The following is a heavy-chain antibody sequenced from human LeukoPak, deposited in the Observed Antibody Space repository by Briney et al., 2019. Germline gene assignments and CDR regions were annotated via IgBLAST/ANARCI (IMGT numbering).Heavy chain of an antibody. V-gene: IGHV1-2*02. Sequence: ASVKVSCKASGYTFTAYYIHWVRQAPGQGLEWMGCINPNTGDTNYAQNFQGRVTMTRDTSISTAYIELSRLRSDDTALYYCARDRPPDYWGQGTLVTVSS. J-gene: IGHJ4*02. CDR1: GYTFTAYY. CDR3: ARDRPPDY. CDR2: INPNTGDT.